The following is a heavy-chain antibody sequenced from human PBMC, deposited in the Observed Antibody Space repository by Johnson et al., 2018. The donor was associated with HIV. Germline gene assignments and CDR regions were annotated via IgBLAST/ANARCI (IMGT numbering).Heavy chain of an antibody. Sequence: VQLVESGGGWIQPGGSLRLSCAASGFTVSSNNMSWVRQAPGKGLEWVSVIYSGGSAYYSDSVKGRFTISRDNSKNTLYLQMNSLRAEDTAVYYCAKELIAAAGTSSFDIWGQGTMVTVSS. J-gene: IGHJ3*02. CDR2: IYSGGSA. CDR1: GFTVSSNN. V-gene: IGHV3-66*03. D-gene: IGHD6-13*01. CDR3: AKELIAAAGTSSFDI.